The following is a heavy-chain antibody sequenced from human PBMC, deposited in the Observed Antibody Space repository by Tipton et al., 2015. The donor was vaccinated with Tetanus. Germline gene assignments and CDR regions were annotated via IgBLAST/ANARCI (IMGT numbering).Heavy chain of an antibody. CDR3: ARDESSSFLFDY. V-gene: IGHV3-33*01. J-gene: IGHJ4*02. CDR1: GFTFSSYG. D-gene: IGHD6-6*01. Sequence: SLRLSCAASGFTFSSYGMHWVRQAPGKGLEWVAVIWYDGSNKYYADSVKGRFTISRDNSKNTLYLQMNSLRAEDTAVYYCARDESSSFLFDYWGQGTLVTVSS. CDR2: IWYDGSNK.